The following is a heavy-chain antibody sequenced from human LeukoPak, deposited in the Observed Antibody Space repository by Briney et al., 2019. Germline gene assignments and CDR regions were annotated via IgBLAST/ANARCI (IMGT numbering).Heavy chain of an antibody. CDR3: LRGDARDY. D-gene: IGHD2-2*01. J-gene: IGHJ4*01. CDR2: ISSTSSST. Sequence: GGSLRLSCAASGFTFSTYTMNWVRQAPGKGLEWVSSISSTSSSTHYADSAKGRFTISRDNAKNSLYLQMNSLRAEDAAVYYCLRGDARDYWGHGTLVTVSS. V-gene: IGHV3-21*01. CDR1: GFTFSTYT.